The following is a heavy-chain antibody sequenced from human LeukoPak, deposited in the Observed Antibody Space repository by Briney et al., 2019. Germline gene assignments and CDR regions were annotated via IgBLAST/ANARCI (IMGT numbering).Heavy chain of an antibody. J-gene: IGHJ4*02. CDR3: ARNSRYSGAKGDY. CDR1: GFTFSSYS. Sequence: SGGSLRLSCAASGFTFSSYSMNWVRQAPGKGLEWVSSISSSSSYIYYADSVKGRFTISRDNAKNSLYLQMNSLRFEDTAVYYCARNSRYSGAKGDYWGQGTLVTVSS. D-gene: IGHD5-12*01. V-gene: IGHV3-21*06. CDR2: ISSSSSYI.